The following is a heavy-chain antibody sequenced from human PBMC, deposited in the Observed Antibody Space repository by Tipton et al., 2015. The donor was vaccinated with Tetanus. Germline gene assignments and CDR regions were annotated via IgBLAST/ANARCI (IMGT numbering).Heavy chain of an antibody. D-gene: IGHD2-2*01. CDR1: GGSISSPSYY. CDR2: VYYSGTT. CDR3: ARSIAAASVWPFDY. V-gene: IGHV4-39*01. J-gene: IGHJ4*02. Sequence: TLSLTCTVSGGSISSPSYYWGWIRQPPGKGLEWIGSVYYSGTTYYNPSLRNRLTVSRDTSKNQFSLNLKSVTAADTAVYYCARSIAAASVWPFDYWGQGTQVTVSS.